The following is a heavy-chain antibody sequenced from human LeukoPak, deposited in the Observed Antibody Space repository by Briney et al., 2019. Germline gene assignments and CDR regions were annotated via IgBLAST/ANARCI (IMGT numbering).Heavy chain of an antibody. Sequence: PSETLSLTCAVSGYSISSGYYWGWIRQPPGKGLEWIGSIYHSGSTYYNPSLKSRVTISVDTSKNQFSLKLSSVTAADTAVYYCARRRDSVAPWFDPWGQGTLVTVSS. V-gene: IGHV4-38-2*01. D-gene: IGHD2-21*02. CDR2: IYHSGST. CDR3: ARRRDSVAPWFDP. CDR1: GYSISSGYY. J-gene: IGHJ5*02.